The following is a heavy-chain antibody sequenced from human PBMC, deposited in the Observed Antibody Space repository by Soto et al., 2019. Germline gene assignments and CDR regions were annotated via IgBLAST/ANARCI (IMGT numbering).Heavy chain of an antibody. V-gene: IGHV3-48*02. Sequence: GGSLRLSCAASGFTFSSYSMNWVRQAPGKGLEWVSYISSSSSTIYYADSVKGRFTISRDNAKNSLYLQMNSLRDEDTAVYYCARDANDYGGPTFGAFDIWGQGTMVTVSS. J-gene: IGHJ3*02. CDR3: ARDANDYGGPTFGAFDI. D-gene: IGHD4-17*01. CDR1: GFTFSSYS. CDR2: ISSSSSTI.